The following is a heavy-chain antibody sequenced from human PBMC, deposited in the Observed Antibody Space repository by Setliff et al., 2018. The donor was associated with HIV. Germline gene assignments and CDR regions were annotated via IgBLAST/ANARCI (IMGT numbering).Heavy chain of an antibody. CDR2: INPTSGGT. D-gene: IGHD2-2*01. Sequence: ASVKVSCKASRYTFTGHYMHWVRQAPGQGLEWVGWINPTSGGTNYAQKFQGRVTMTRDTSISTAYMELSRLTSDDTAVYYCARPLPIGGYCSSTSCQGAFDFWGQGTMVTVSS. CDR3: ARPLPIGGYCSSTSCQGAFDF. J-gene: IGHJ3*01. CDR1: RYTFTGHY. V-gene: IGHV1-2*02.